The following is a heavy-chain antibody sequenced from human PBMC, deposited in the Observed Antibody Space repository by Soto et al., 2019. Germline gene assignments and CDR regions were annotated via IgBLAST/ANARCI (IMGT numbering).Heavy chain of an antibody. CDR1: VGSISSGGYY. CDR2: IYYSGST. Sequence: SETLSLTCTVSVGSISSGGYYWSWIRQHPGKGLEWIGYIYYSGSTYYNPSLKSRVTISVDTSKNQFSLKLSSVTAADTAVYYCARDGHYYDFWSGSLYGMDVWGQGTTVTVSS. CDR3: ARDGHYYDFWSGSLYGMDV. J-gene: IGHJ6*02. D-gene: IGHD3-3*01. V-gene: IGHV4-31*03.